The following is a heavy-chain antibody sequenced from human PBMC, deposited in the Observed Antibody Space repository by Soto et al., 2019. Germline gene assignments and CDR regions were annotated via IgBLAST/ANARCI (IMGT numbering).Heavy chain of an antibody. V-gene: IGHV3-30*18. J-gene: IGHJ4*02. CDR1: GFTLSCCG. Sequence: QVQVVESGGGVVQPGRSLRLSCAASGFTLSCCGMHWVRQAPGKGLEWVGVITYDGSEIHDGDSVKGRFTISRDSSENTVYLQMNCLRVEDAAVYYCAKEQSSGFYRVVDYWGQGTLVTVSP. D-gene: IGHD6-19*01. CDR2: ITYDGSEI. CDR3: AKEQSSGFYRVVDY.